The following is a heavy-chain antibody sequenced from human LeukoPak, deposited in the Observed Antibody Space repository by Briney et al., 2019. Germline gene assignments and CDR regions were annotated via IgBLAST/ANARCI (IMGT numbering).Heavy chain of an antibody. V-gene: IGHV3-15*04. CDR2: FESKTDGGKI. Sequence: GGSLRLSCAASGFTFSNAWMSWARQAPGKGREGFGRFESKTDGGKIDYVAPVKARFNISRDDSESTLYLQMNNLKTEDTAVYYCKRDIVVVPTAITDYYQYYGMDVWGQGTTVAVSS. J-gene: IGHJ6*02. D-gene: IGHD2-2*01. CDR3: KRDIVVVPTAITDYYQYYGMDV. CDR1: GFTFSNAW.